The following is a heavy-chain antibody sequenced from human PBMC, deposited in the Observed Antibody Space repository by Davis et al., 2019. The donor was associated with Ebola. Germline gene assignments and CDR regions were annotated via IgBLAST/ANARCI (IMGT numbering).Heavy chain of an antibody. J-gene: IGHJ3*01. Sequence: GGSLRLSCKDSENSFTSYWIGWVRQMPGKGLEWMGIIYTGDSDTRYSPSFRGQVTISADKSTRTAYLQWGSLKASDTAMYYCASLRRTITGMDDGFDLWGQGTMVTVSS. CDR2: IYTGDSDT. CDR3: ASLRRTITGMDDGFDL. CDR1: ENSFTSYW. V-gene: IGHV5-51*01. D-gene: IGHD1-20*01.